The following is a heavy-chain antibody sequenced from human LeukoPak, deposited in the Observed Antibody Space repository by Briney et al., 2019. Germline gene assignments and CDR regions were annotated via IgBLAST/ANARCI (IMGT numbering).Heavy chain of an antibody. D-gene: IGHD2-21*01. V-gene: IGHV3-23*01. CDR1: GFTFSSYA. CDR2: ISGSGGST. J-gene: IGHJ6*03. CDR3: AKAGAIIYYYYMDV. Sequence: GGSLRLSCAASGFTFSSYAMSWVRQAPGKGLEWVPAISGSGGSTYYADSVKGRFTISRDNSKNTLYLQMNSLRAEDTAVYYCAKAGAIIYYYYMDVWGKGTTVTVSS.